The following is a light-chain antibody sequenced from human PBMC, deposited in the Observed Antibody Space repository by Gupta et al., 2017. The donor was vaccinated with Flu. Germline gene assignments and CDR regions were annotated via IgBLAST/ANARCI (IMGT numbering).Light chain of an antibody. V-gene: IGLV1-47*01. Sequence: QSVLTQPPSASVTPGQRVTTTCSGSSSNIGSNYVYWYQQLPGTAPKLLIYRNNPRPSGVPDRFSGSKSGTSASLAISGLRSEDEADYYCAAWDDSLSGWVFGGGTKLTVL. CDR3: AAWDDSLSGWV. CDR2: RNN. J-gene: IGLJ3*02. CDR1: SSNIGSNY.